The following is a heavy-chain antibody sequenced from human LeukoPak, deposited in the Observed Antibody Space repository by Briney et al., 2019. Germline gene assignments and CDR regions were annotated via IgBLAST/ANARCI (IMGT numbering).Heavy chain of an antibody. CDR3: ARAQLQYFDWLRGAFDI. CDR2: IFYDGTIY. Sequence: GGSLRLSCTASGFTFDNFAMHWVRQAPGKGLEWVAVIFYDGTIYYYADSVKGRFTISRDNSKNTLYLQMRSLRPDDTAVYYCARAQLQYFDWLRGAFDIWGQGTMVTVSS. CDR1: GFTFDNFA. V-gene: IGHV3-30*04. D-gene: IGHD3-9*01. J-gene: IGHJ3*02.